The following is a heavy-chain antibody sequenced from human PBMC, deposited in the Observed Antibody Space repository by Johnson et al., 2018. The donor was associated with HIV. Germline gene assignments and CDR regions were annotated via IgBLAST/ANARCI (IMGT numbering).Heavy chain of an antibody. CDR3: ARGALSPAAPDAFDI. CDR2: ISSNGGST. Sequence: VQLVESGGGLVQPGGSLRLSCAASGFTFSSYAMHWVRQAPGKGLEYVSAISSNGGSTYYANSVKGRFPISRDNSKNTLYLQMGSLRAEDMAVYYCARGALSPAAPDAFDIWGQGTMVTVSS. CDR1: GFTFSSYA. D-gene: IGHD6-13*01. J-gene: IGHJ3*02. V-gene: IGHV3-64*01.